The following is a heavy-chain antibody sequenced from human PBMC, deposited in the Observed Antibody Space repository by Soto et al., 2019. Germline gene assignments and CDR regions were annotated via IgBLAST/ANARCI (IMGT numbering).Heavy chain of an antibody. D-gene: IGHD3-10*01. J-gene: IGHJ6*03. Sequence: EVQLVESGGGLVQPGGSLRLSCAASGFTFSSYWMSWVRQAPGKGLEWVANIKQDGSEKYYVDSVKGRFTISRDNAKNSLYLQMNSLRAEDTAVYYCARDRPPPGYYGSGSDFNYMDVWGKGTTVTVSS. CDR3: ARDRPPPGYYGSGSDFNYMDV. V-gene: IGHV3-7*01. CDR1: GFTFSSYW. CDR2: IKQDGSEK.